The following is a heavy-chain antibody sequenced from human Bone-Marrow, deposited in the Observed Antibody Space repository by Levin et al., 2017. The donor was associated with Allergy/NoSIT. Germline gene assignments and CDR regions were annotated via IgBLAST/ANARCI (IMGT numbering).Heavy chain of an antibody. V-gene: IGHV1-18*01. CDR2: ISAYSGKR. J-gene: IGHJ4*02. D-gene: IGHD6-13*01. Sequence: GGSLRLSCKASGSTFSSYSIAWVRQAPGQGLEWMGWISAYSGKRHSAQKFQGRVTMTSERSTMTAYMELRGLESDDTAVYYCARVISSRIYPLQVDYWGQGTLVTVSS. CDR1: GSTFSSYS. CDR3: ARVISSRIYPLQVDY.